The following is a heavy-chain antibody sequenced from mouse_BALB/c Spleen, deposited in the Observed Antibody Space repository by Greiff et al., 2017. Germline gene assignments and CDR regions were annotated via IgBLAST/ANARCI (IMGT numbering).Heavy chain of an antibody. D-gene: IGHD1-1*01. CDR2: INPSTGYT. Sequence: VQVVESGAELAKPGASVKMSCKASGYTFTSYWMHWVKQRPGQGLEWIGYINPSTGYTEYNQKFKDKATLTADKSSSTAYMQLSSLTSEDSAVYYCARSEYYGSSCYWGQGTTLTVSS. J-gene: IGHJ2*01. CDR3: ARSEYYGSSCY. CDR1: GYTFTSYW. V-gene: IGHV1-7*01.